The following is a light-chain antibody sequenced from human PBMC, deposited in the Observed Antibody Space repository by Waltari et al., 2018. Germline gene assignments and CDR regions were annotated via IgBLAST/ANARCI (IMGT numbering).Light chain of an antibody. CDR1: QSVTSN. Sequence: EIVLTQSPAPLSLSPGERATLSCRASQSVTSNLAWYQQTPGQAPRLLIDDASNSATVTPGRFSGSGSGTYFTLTISSLEPEDFSVYYCQQRSNWLGTFGQGTRLEIK. CDR2: DAS. CDR3: QQRSNWLGT. V-gene: IGKV3-11*01. J-gene: IGKJ5*01.